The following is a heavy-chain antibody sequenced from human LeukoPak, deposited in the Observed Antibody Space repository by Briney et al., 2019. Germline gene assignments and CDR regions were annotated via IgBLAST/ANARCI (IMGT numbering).Heavy chain of an antibody. J-gene: IGHJ4*02. D-gene: IGHD1-26*01. CDR1: GYTFTGYY. CDR3: ARAPPAYSGSYSDY. CDR2: INPNSGGT. Sequence: ASVKVSCKASGYTFTGYYMHWVRQAPGQGLEWMGWINPNSGGTNYAQKFQGRVTMTRDTSISTAYMELSRLRSDDTAVYYCARAPPAYSGSYSDYWGQGTLVTVSS. V-gene: IGHV1-2*02.